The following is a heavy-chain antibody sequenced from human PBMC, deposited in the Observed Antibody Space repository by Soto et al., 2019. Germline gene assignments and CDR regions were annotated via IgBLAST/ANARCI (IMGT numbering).Heavy chain of an antibody. J-gene: IGHJ4*02. Sequence: SETLSLTCTVSGGXISSGDYYWSCIRQPPGKGLEWIGYIYYSGSTYYNPSLKSRVTISVDTSKNQFSLKLSSVTAADTAVYYCARESRYYDSSGSTELDYWGQGTLVTVSS. V-gene: IGHV4-30-4*01. CDR2: IYYSGST. D-gene: IGHD3-22*01. CDR3: ARESRYYDSSGSTELDY. CDR1: GGXISSGDYY.